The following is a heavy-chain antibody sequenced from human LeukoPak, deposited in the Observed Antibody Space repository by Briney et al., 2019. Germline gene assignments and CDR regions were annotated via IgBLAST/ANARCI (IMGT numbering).Heavy chain of an antibody. J-gene: IGHJ4*02. Sequence: PSETLSLTCAVYGGSFDGYYWSWIRQSPGKGLEWIGEINHSGSTNYNPSLKSRVTISVDTSKNQFSLKLSSVTAADTAVYYCARGRGDYDSSGYYYGYFDYWGQGTLVTVSS. CDR1: GGSFDGYY. D-gene: IGHD3-22*01. V-gene: IGHV4-34*01. CDR3: ARGRGDYDSSGYYYGYFDY. CDR2: INHSGST.